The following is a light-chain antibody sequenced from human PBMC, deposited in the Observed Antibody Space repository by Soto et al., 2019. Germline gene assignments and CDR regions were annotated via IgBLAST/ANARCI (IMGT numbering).Light chain of an antibody. J-gene: IGLJ3*02. V-gene: IGLV1-44*01. Sequence: QYALTQPPSASGTPGQRVTISCSGSRSNIGINTVNWYQHVPGTAPKLLIHTNNQRPSGVPDRVSGSKFGTSASLAISGLRSEDEADYYCASWDDSVNGVVFGGGTKLTVL. CDR1: RSNIGINT. CDR2: TNN. CDR3: ASWDDSVNGVV.